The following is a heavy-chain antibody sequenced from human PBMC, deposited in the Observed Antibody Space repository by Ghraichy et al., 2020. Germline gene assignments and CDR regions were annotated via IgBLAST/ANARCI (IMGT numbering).Heavy chain of an antibody. CDR1: GFTFSSYS. J-gene: IGHJ3*01. V-gene: IGHV3-21*01. CDR3: ASFGYYYDSSGYGVDAFEL. Sequence: GGSLRLSCAASGFTFSSYSMNWVRQAPGKGLEWVSSISSSSSYIYYADSVKGRFTISRDNAKNSLYLQMNSLRAEDTAVYYCASFGYYYDSSGYGVDAFELWGQGNMVTV. CDR2: ISSSSSYI. D-gene: IGHD3-22*01.